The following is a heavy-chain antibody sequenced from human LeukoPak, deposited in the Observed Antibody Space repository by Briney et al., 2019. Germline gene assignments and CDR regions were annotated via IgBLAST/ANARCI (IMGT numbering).Heavy chain of an antibody. J-gene: IGHJ4*02. CDR1: VFSFSNDW. Sequence: VGSLRLSCAASVFSFSNDWMTWGRQAPGKGLQRVASIRQDANVKYYVEYVRGRFTISSDNAENSLYLQMNNLSDEDTAVYYCARWADVSGIYYIASWGQGSLVIVSS. D-gene: IGHD3-10*01. CDR3: ARWADVSGIYYIAS. CDR2: IRQDANVK. V-gene: IGHV3-7*01.